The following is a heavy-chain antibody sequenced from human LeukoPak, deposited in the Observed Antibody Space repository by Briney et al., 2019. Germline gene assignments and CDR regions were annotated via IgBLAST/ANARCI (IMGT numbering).Heavy chain of an antibody. CDR3: ARYLFYYYMDV. CDR2: ISGSGGST. V-gene: IGHV3-23*01. D-gene: IGHD2-2*02. J-gene: IGHJ6*03. CDR1: GFTLSNYA. Sequence: GGSLRLSCAASGFTLSNYAMSWVRQAPGKGLEWVSTISGSGGSTYYADSVKGRFTISRDNAKNSLYLQMNSLRAEDTALYYCARYLFYYYMDVWGKGTTVTVSS.